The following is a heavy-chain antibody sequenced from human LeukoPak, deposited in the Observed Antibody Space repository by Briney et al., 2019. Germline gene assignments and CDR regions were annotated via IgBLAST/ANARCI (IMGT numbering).Heavy chain of an antibody. CDR2: IYSPGTN. CDR3: ARGIGTSYESSRDAFDI. CDR1: AGSINSDDYY. V-gene: IGHV4-61*02. J-gene: IGHJ3*02. D-gene: IGHD3-22*01. Sequence: SETLSLTCTVSAGSINSDDYYWSWIRQPAGKGLEWIGRIYSPGTNYNYNPSLKSRVTISIDTSKNQFSLKLTSVTAGDTAVYYCARGIGTSYESSRDAFDIWVQGTMVTVSS.